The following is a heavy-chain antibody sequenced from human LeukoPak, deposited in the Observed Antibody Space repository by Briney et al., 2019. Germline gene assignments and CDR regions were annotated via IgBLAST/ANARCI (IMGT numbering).Heavy chain of an antibody. Sequence: GGSLRLSCAASGFTFSSYGMHWVRQAPGKGLEWVAVIWYDGSNKYYADSVKGRFTISRDNSKNTLYLQMNSLRAEDTAVYYCARAERWLPPTYYGMDVWGQGTTVTVSS. CDR2: IWYDGSNK. D-gene: IGHD4-17*01. CDR3: ARAERWLPPTYYGMDV. J-gene: IGHJ6*02. CDR1: GFTFSSYG. V-gene: IGHV3-33*01.